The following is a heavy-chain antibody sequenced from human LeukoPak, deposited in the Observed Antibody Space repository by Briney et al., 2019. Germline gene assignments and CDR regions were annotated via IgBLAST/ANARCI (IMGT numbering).Heavy chain of an antibody. V-gene: IGHV4-39*01. CDR2: IYYSGST. J-gene: IGHJ5*02. D-gene: IGHD3-10*01. CDR3: ARHRLHGSGSLNWFDP. CDR1: GGSISSSSYY. Sequence: KASETLSLTCTVSGGSISSSSYYWGWIRQPPGKGLEWIGSIYYSGSTYCNPSLKSRVTMSVDTSKNQLSLKLSSVTAADTAVYYCARHRLHGSGSLNWFDPWGQGTLVTVSS.